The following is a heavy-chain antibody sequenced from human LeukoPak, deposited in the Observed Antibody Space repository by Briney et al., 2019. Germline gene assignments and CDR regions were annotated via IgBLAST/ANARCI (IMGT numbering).Heavy chain of an antibody. CDR2: ISAYNGNT. J-gene: IGHJ5*02. CDR3: ARDKWPIFGGNWFDP. Sequence: ASVKVSCKASGYTFTSYGISWVRQAPGQGLEWMGWISAYNGNTNYAQKLQGRVTMTTDTSTSTAYMELRSLRSEDTAVYYCARDKWPIFGGNWFDPWGQGTLVTVSS. D-gene: IGHD3-3*01. CDR1: GYTFTSYG. V-gene: IGHV1-18*01.